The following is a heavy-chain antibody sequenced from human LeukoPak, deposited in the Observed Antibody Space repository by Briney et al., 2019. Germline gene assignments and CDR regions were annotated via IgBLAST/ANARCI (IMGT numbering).Heavy chain of an antibody. D-gene: IGHD3-10*01. CDR2: ISYDGSNK. J-gene: IGHJ3*02. V-gene: IGHV3-30-3*01. CDR1: GFTFSSYA. CDR3: AGEAEGWFGVLLDAFDI. Sequence: GGSLRLSCAASGFTFSSYAMHWVRQAPGKGLEWVAVISYDGSNKYYADSVKARFTISRDNSKNTLYLQMNSLRAEDTAVYYCAGEAEGWFGVLLDAFDIWGQGTMVTVSS.